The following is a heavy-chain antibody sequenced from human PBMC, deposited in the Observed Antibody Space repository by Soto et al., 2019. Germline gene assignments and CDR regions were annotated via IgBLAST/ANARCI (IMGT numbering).Heavy chain of an antibody. CDR3: AKDEYWESHFYYFMDL. J-gene: IGHJ6*03. D-gene: IGHD1-26*01. CDR2: ISHDGSVT. V-gene: IGHV3-30*15. CDR1: GFTFRSYA. Sequence: QVQLVESGGGVVEPGRSLRLSCAASGFTFRSYAMHWVRQAPGKGLEWVTVISHDGSVTYYSESVKGRFTMSRDNSKETLFLQMSRLRSEDTAIYYCAKDEYWESHFYYFMDLWGRGTTVTVSS.